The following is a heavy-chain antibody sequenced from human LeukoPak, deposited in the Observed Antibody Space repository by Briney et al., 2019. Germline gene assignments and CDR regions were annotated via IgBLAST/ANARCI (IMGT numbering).Heavy chain of an antibody. CDR2: ISYDANVK. Sequence: GRSLRLSCAASGFTFSNFAMHWVRQAPGKGLEWVAVISYDANVKYYADSVKGRFTISRDSSKDTLYLQMNSLRPDDTAVYYCVRDRELNYWGQGILVTVSS. CDR3: VRDRELNY. V-gene: IGHV3-30-3*01. D-gene: IGHD1-7*01. CDR1: GFTFSNFA. J-gene: IGHJ4*02.